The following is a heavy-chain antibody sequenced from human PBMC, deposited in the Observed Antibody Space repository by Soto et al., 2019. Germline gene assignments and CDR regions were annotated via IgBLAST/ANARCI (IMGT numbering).Heavy chain of an antibody. Sequence: GDSVKVSCKASGGSFSSYAINWRRQAPGQGPEWMGGIILIFGTAKYAQKFQGRVTITADESTSTVYMELSSLTSEDTAVYYCERQTYFTTWYVYYHGMDVCGQGSTVTVSS. V-gene: IGHV1-69*01. CDR3: ERQTYFTTWYVYYHGMDV. J-gene: IGHJ6*02. CDR1: GGSFSSYA. D-gene: IGHD3-9*01. CDR2: IILIFGTA.